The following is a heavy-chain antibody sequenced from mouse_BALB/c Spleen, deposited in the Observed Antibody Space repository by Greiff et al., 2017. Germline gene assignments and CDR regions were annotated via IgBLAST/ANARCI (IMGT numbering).Heavy chain of an antibody. J-gene: IGHJ2*01. CDR3: AIITTATPFDY. D-gene: IGHD1-2*01. Sequence: DVKLVESGGGLVQPGGSLKLSCAASGFTFSSYGMSWVRQTPDKRLELVATINSNGGSTYYPDSVKGRFTISRDNAKNTLYLQMSSLKSEDTAMYYCAIITTATPFDYWGQGTTLTVSS. CDR2: INSNGGST. CDR1: GFTFSSYG. V-gene: IGHV5-6-3*01.